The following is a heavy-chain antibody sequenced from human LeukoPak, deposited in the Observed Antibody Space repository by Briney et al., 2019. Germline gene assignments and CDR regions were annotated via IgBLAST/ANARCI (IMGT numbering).Heavy chain of an antibody. Sequence: PGGSLRLSCAASGFTFTTYWMSWVRQAPGKGLEWVANMKPDGSEIFYVDSVKGRFTISRDNAMNTLYLQMNSLRAEDTAVYYCARTPVTTFYWYFDLWGRGTLVTVSS. CDR1: GFTFTTYW. CDR2: MKPDGSEI. J-gene: IGHJ2*01. V-gene: IGHV3-7*01. CDR3: ARTPVTTFYWYFDL. D-gene: IGHD4-17*01.